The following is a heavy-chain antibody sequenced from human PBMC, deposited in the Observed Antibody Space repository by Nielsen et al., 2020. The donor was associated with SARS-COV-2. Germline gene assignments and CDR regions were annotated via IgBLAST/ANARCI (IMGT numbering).Heavy chain of an antibody. CDR2: IYSGGST. CDR3: ARDKVRGFDY. J-gene: IGHJ4*02. CDR1: GFTVSSNY. D-gene: IGHD4-11*01. V-gene: IGHV3-53*01. Sequence: GESLKISCAASGFTVSSNYMSWVRQAPGKGLEWVSVIYSGGSTYYADSVKGRFTISRDNPKNTLYLQMNSLRAEDTAVYYCARDKVRGFDYWGQGTLVTVSS.